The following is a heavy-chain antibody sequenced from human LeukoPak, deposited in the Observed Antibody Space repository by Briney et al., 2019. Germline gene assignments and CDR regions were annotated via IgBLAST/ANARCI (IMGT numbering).Heavy chain of an antibody. CDR2: IYTSGST. Sequence: PSETLSLTCTVSGGSISSSSYYWSWIRQPAGKGLEWIGRIYTSGSTNYNPSLKSRVTMSVDTSKNQFSLKLSSVTAADTAVYYCARERADGDYSLSYWGQGTLVTVSS. J-gene: IGHJ4*02. CDR1: GGSISSSSYY. D-gene: IGHD4-17*01. CDR3: ARERADGDYSLSY. V-gene: IGHV4-61*02.